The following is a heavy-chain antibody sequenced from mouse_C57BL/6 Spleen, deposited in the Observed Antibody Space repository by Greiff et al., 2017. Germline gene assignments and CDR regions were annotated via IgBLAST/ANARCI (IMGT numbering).Heavy chain of an antibody. V-gene: IGHV5-17*01. CDR3: ARGDYDYDHWYVDV. CDR1: GFTFSDYG. J-gene: IGHJ1*03. Sequence: EVKLVESGGGLVKPGGSLKLSCAASGFTFSDYGMHWVRQAPEKGLEWVAYISSGSSTIYYADTVKGRFTISRDNAKNTLFLQMTSLRSEDTAMYYCARGDYDYDHWYVDVWGTGTTVTVSS. D-gene: IGHD2-4*01. CDR2: ISSGSSTI.